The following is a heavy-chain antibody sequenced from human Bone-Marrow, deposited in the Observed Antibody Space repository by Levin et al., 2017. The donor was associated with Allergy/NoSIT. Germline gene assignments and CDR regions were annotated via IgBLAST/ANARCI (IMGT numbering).Heavy chain of an antibody. CDR3: ARPGYCSSTSCWTGAFDS. CDR1: GFTFSSYS. D-gene: IGHD2-2*01. CDR2: ISSSGSTM. J-gene: IGHJ3*02. Sequence: GGSLRLSCAASGFTFSSYSMNWVRQPPGKGLEWVSYISSSGSTMYYADSVKGRFTISRDNAKNSLYLQMNSLRAEDTAVYYCARPGYCSSTSCWTGAFDSWGQGTMVTVSS. V-gene: IGHV3-48*01.